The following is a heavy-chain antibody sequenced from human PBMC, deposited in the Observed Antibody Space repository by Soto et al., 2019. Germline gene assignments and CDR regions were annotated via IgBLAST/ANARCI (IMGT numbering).Heavy chain of an antibody. J-gene: IGHJ5*02. D-gene: IGHD6-13*01. CDR1: VGSFIDYY. V-gene: IGHV4-34*01. Sequence: SETLSLTCAFYVGSFIDYYWRWIRQPPGKGLEWIGEINHSGSTNYNPSLKSRVTISVDTSKNQFSLKLNSVTAADTAVYYCARDENVRVIAAAGNWFDPWGQGTLVTVSS. CDR3: ARDENVRVIAAAGNWFDP. CDR2: INHSGST.